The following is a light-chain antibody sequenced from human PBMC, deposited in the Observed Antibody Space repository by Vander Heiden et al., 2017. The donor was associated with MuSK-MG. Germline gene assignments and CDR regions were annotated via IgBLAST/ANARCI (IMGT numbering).Light chain of an antibody. J-gene: IGLJ3*02. Sequence: QSALTQPASVSGSPGQSITISCTGTSSDVGGYNYVSWYQQHPGKAPNLMIYDVSNRPSGVSNRFSGSKSGNTASLTISGLQAEDEADYYCSSYTSSSTLNWVFGGGTKLTVL. CDR1: SSDVGGYNY. CDR3: SSYTSSSTLNWV. V-gene: IGLV2-14*01. CDR2: DVS.